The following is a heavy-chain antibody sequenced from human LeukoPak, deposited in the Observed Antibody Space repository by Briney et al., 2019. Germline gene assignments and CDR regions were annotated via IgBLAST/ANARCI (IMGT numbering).Heavy chain of an antibody. Sequence: PGGSLRLSCAASGFTFSSYSMNWVRQAPGKGLEWVSSISSSSSYIYYADSVKGRFTISRDNAKNSLYLQMNSLRAEDTAVYYCARDQDDGDWLFHRPFDYWGQGTLVTVSS. CDR3: ARDQDDGDWLFHRPFDY. V-gene: IGHV3-21*01. D-gene: IGHD3/OR15-3a*01. CDR2: ISSSSSYI. J-gene: IGHJ4*02. CDR1: GFTFSSYS.